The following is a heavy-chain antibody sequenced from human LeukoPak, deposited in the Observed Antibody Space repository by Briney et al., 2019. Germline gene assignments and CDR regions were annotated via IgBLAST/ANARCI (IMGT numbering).Heavy chain of an antibody. J-gene: IGHJ6*03. V-gene: IGHV3-30*02. D-gene: IGHD3-16*01. CDR3: ARRRSSYDYYYYMDV. CDR1: GFTFSTYG. CDR2: IRYDAINK. Sequence: GGSLRLSCAASGFTFSTYGMHWVRQAPGKGLEWVAFIRYDAINKYYADSVKGRFTISRDNSRNTLYLQMNSLRAEDTAVYYCARRRSSYDYYYYMDVWGKGTTVTVSS.